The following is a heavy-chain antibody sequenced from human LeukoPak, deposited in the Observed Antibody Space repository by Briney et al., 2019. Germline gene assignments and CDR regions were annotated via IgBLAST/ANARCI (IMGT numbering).Heavy chain of an antibody. D-gene: IGHD3-22*01. CDR3: ARYEIGADDSSGSNPLFL. CDR1: GFTVGAYA. CDR2: IRSKAYGRAT. Sequence: GGSLRFSCTASGFTVGAYAMSWVRQAPGKGLEWVGFIRSKAYGRATEYAACVKGRCTISRDSAKSIGYLQMNSLKTEYTAVYYCARYEIGADDSSGSNPLFLWGQGTLVTVSS. J-gene: IGHJ4*02. V-gene: IGHV3-49*04.